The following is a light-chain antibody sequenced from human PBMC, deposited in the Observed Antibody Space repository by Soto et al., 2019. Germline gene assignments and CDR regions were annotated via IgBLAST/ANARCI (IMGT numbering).Light chain of an antibody. V-gene: IGKV1-39*01. Sequence: DIQMTQSPSSLSASVGDRVTITCRASQSISNYLNWYQQKPGKAPKLLMYAASSLQSGVPSRFSGLGSGTDFTLTISSLQPEDFATYYCQQSYSTPRTFGQGTKVEIK. J-gene: IGKJ1*01. CDR2: AAS. CDR3: QQSYSTPRT. CDR1: QSISNY.